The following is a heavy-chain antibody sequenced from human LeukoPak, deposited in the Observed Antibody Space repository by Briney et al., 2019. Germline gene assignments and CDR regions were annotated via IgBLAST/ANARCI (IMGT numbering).Heavy chain of an antibody. CDR3: AKDVHYYDSSGYQSY. V-gene: IGHV3-48*03. D-gene: IGHD3-22*01. CDR1: GFTFSSYE. Sequence: GGSLRLSCAASGFTFSSYEMNWVRQAPGKGLEWVSYISSSGSTIYYADSVKGRFTISRDNSKNTLYLQMNSLRAEDTAVYYCAKDVHYYDSSGYQSYWGQGTLVTVSS. J-gene: IGHJ4*02. CDR2: ISSSGSTI.